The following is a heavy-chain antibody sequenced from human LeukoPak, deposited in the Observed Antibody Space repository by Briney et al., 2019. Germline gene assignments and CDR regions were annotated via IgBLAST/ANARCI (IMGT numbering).Heavy chain of an antibody. CDR3: ARGDNWNWGLDP. V-gene: IGHV1-46*03. CDR2: INPSGGST. CDR1: GYTFTIYY. Sequence: ASVKVSCKASGYTFTIYYMHWVRQAPGQGLEWMGIINPSGGSTTYAQKFQGSITMTRDTSTSTVYMELSSLRSEDTAVYYCARGDNWNWGLDPWGQGTLVTASS. D-gene: IGHD1-7*01. J-gene: IGHJ5*02.